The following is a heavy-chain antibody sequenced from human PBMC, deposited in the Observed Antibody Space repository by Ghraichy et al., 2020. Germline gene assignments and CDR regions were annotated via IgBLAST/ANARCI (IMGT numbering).Heavy chain of an antibody. CDR1: GYTFTSYD. V-gene: IGHV1-8*01. CDR3: ARVRVRGGPPDY. CDR2: MNPNSGNT. D-gene: IGHD3-10*01. Sequence: ASVKVSCKASGYTFTSYDINWVRQATGQGLEWMGWMNPNSGNTGYAQKFQGRVTMTRNTSISTAYMELSSLRSEDTAVYYCARVRVRGGPPDYWGQGTLVTVSS. J-gene: IGHJ4*02.